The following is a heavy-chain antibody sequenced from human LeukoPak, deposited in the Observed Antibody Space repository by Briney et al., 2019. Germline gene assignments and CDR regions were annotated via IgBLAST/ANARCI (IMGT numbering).Heavy chain of an antibody. CDR2: IIPIFGTA. Sequence: GASVKVSCKASGYTFTGYYMHWVRQAPGQGLEWMGGIIPIFGTANYAQKFQGRVTITADESTSTAYMELSSLRSEDTAVYYCARAPDYYGSGNALYYFDYWGQGTLVTVSS. CDR1: GYTFTGYY. V-gene: IGHV1-69*13. D-gene: IGHD3-10*01. CDR3: ARAPDYYGSGNALYYFDY. J-gene: IGHJ4*02.